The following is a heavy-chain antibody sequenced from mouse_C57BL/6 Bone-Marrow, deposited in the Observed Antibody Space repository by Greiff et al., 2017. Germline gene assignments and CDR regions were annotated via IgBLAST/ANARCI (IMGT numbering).Heavy chain of an antibody. CDR1: GYAFSSSW. D-gene: IGHD1-1*01. V-gene: IGHV1-82*01. Sequence: QVQLKESGPELVKPGASVKISCKASGYAFSSSWMNWVKQRPGKGLEWIGRIYPGDGDTNYNGKFKGKATLTADKSSSTAYMQLSSLTSEDSAVYFCASYYGSSYVNYWGQGTTLTVSS. CDR3: ASYYGSSYVNY. J-gene: IGHJ2*01. CDR2: IYPGDGDT.